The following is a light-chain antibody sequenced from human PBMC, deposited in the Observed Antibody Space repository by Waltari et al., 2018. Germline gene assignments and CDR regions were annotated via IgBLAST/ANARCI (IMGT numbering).Light chain of an antibody. Sequence: QSVLTQPPSASGTPGQRVTISCSGSSSSIGSNAVNWYRQLPGAAPKLLIWSNNQRPSGFPDRFSGSKSGTSASRAISGLQSEDEADFYCATWDDSLNGYVFGTGTKVTVL. CDR3: ATWDDSLNGYV. J-gene: IGLJ1*01. V-gene: IGLV1-44*01. CDR2: SNN. CDR1: SSSIGSNA.